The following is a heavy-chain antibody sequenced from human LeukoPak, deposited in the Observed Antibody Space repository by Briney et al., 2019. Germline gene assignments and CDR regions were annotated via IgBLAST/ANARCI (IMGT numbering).Heavy chain of an antibody. D-gene: IGHD6-6*01. V-gene: IGHV4-38-2*01. Sequence: PSETLSLTCAVSGYSISSGYYWGWIRQPPGKGLEWIGSIYHSGSTYYNPPLKSRVTISVDTSKNQFSLKLSSVTAADTAVYYCASHSSSSEYYYYYMDVWGKGTTVTVSS. CDR2: IYHSGST. J-gene: IGHJ6*03. CDR1: GYSISSGYY. CDR3: ASHSSSSEYYYYYMDV.